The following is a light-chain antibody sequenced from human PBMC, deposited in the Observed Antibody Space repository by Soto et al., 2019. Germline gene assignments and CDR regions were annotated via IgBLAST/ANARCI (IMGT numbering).Light chain of an antibody. CDR1: QDIRSY. Sequence: DIQLTQSPSFLSASVGDRVTITCRASQDIRSYLAWFQQKPGKAPKLLIYAASTLQSGVPSRFSGSGSGTAFTLTIISLHPEDFAPFYRQQFQRYPHTFGQGTKLEIK. CDR3: QQFQRYPHT. V-gene: IGKV1-9*01. CDR2: AAS. J-gene: IGKJ2*01.